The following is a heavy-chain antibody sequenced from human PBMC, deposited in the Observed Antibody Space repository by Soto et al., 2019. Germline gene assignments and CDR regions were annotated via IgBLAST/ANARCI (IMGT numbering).Heavy chain of an antibody. J-gene: IGHJ6*02. Sequence: QPSETLRLSCAASGFSLSSYQMNWVRQAPGKGLEWILYISSSDSTIFYADSVKGRFTVSRDNANNSLYLQMNSLRADDTAVYYCARFDYDSDYYYGMDVWGQGTTVTVSS. CDR2: ISSSDSTI. CDR1: GFSLSSYQ. D-gene: IGHD4-17*01. V-gene: IGHV3-48*03. CDR3: ARFDYDSDYYYGMDV.